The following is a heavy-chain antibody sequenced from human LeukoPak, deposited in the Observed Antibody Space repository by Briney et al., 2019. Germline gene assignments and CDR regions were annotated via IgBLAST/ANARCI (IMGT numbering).Heavy chain of an antibody. CDR2: ISAYNGNT. CDR3: ARVYSSGWYGLAWFDP. Sequence: ASVKVSCRASGYTFTSYGISWVRQAPGQGLEWMGWISAYNGNTNYAQKLQGRVTMTTDTSTSTAYMELRSLRSDDTAVYYCARVYSSGWYGLAWFDPWAREPWSPSPQ. J-gene: IGHJ5*02. CDR1: GYTFTSYG. V-gene: IGHV1-18*04. D-gene: IGHD6-19*01.